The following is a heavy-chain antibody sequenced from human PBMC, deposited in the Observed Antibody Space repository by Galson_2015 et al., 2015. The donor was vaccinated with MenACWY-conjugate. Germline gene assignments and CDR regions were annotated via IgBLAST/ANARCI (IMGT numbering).Heavy chain of an antibody. CDR3: ARMHIVLDATDAFDI. J-gene: IGHJ3*02. V-gene: IGHV2-70*11. CDR2: IDWRDNK. Sequence: PALVKPTQTLTLTCTFSGFSLSTYEMCIYWVRQPPGKALEWLARIDWRDNKYYTTSLKTRLTISKDTSTNQVVFTMTNVDPVDTATYYCARMHIVLDATDAFDIWGQGTMVTVSS. CDR1: GFSLSTYEMC. D-gene: IGHD3-22*01.